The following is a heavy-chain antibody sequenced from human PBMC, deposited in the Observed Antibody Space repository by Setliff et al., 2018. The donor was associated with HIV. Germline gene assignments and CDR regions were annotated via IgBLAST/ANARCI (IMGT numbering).Heavy chain of an antibody. CDR2: IYYSGST. CDR3: ARGTLYYDYVWGTPFPFDY. V-gene: IGHV4-59*11. J-gene: IGHJ4*02. CDR1: GGSISSHF. D-gene: IGHD3-16*01. Sequence: PSETLSLTCTVSGGSISSHFWSWIRQPPGKGLEWIGSIYYSGSTNYNPSLKSRVTISVVTSKNQFSLKLSSVTAADTAVYYCARGTLYYDYVWGTPFPFDYWGQGTLFTVSS.